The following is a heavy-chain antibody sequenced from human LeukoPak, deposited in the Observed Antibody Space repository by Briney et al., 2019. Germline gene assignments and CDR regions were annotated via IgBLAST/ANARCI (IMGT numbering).Heavy chain of an antibody. Sequence: GESLKISCKGSGYSFTTNWAGWVRQMPGKGLESMGIIFPGDSDTRYTPSFQGQVIISADKSTGTVYLQWTSLKASDTAIYYCARLECSSTTCPFAYWGQGTLVTVSS. J-gene: IGHJ4*02. CDR1: GYSFTTNW. CDR3: ARLECSSTTCPFAY. CDR2: IFPGDSDT. D-gene: IGHD2-2*01. V-gene: IGHV5-51*01.